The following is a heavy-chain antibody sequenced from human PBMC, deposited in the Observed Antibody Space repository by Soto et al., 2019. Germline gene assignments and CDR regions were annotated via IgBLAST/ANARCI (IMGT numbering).Heavy chain of an antibody. D-gene: IGHD3-22*01. CDR3: AREEGKYYYDSSGYYDD. CDR2: IYYSGST. V-gene: IGHV4-59*01. J-gene: IGHJ4*01. Sequence: SETLSLTCTVSGGSISSYYWSWIRQPPGKGLEWIGYIYYSGSTNYNPSLKSRVTISVDTSKNQFSLKLSSVTAADTAVYYCAREEGKYYYDSSGYYDDWGQGTLVTVSS. CDR1: GGSISSYY.